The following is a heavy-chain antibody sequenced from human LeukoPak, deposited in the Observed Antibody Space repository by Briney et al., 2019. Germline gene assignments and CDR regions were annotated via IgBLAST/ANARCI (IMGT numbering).Heavy chain of an antibody. V-gene: IGHV3-7*03. CDR3: GGGGVWDV. D-gene: IGHD3-16*01. CDR1: GFTFGSYW. Sequence: GGSLRLSCAASGFTFGSYWMNWARQAPGKGLEWVASINHNGNVNYYVDSVKGRFTISRDNAKNSLYLQMSNLRAEDTAVYFWGGGGVWDVGGKGPTVTVPS. CDR2: INHNGNVN. J-gene: IGHJ6*04.